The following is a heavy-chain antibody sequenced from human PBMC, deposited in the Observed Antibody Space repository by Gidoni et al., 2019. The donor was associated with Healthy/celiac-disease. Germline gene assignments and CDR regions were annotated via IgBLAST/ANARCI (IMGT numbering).Heavy chain of an antibody. CDR1: GFTFDDYA. Sequence: EVQLVESGGGLVQPGGSLRLSCAASGFTFDDYAMPWVRQAPGKGLEWVSGISWNSGSIGYADSVKGRFTISRDNAKNSLYLQMNSLRAEDTALYYCAKDMAGDANWYFDLWGRGTLVTVSS. CDR3: AKDMAGDANWYFDL. V-gene: IGHV3-9*01. J-gene: IGHJ2*01. D-gene: IGHD4-17*01. CDR2: ISWNSGSI.